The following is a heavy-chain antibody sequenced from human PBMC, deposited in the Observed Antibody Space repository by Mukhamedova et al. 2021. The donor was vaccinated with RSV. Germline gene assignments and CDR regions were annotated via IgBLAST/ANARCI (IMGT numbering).Heavy chain of an antibody. CDR3: ARHRILCSSRSCAPPQF. J-gene: IGHJ4*02. CDR2: T. V-gene: IGHV4-34*01. D-gene: IGHD2-2*01. Sequence: TNYNPSLKSRVTISVDTSKNQFSLELRSVTAADTSVYYCARHRILCSSRSCAPPQFWGQGTLVSVSS.